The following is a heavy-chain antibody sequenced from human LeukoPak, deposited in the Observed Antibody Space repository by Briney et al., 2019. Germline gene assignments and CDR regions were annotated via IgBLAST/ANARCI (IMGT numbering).Heavy chain of an antibody. D-gene: IGHD6-13*01. CDR1: GLTFDEFA. CDR3: AKDSSAGSNPYFDY. Sequence: GGSLRLSCAASGLTFDEFAMHWVRHAPGKGLEWVSGISWNSGDIGYADSVKGRFTISRGNAKKSLYLEMNSLRAEDTALYYCAKDSSAGSNPYFDYWGQGTLVTVSS. J-gene: IGHJ4*02. CDR2: ISWNSGDI. V-gene: IGHV3-9*01.